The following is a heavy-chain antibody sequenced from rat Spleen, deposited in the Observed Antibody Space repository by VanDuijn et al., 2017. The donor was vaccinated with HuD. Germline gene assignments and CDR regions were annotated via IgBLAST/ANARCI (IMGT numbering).Heavy chain of an antibody. CDR2: ISYDGSST. Sequence: EVQLVESGGGLVQPGRSLKLSCAASGFTFSDYNMAWVRQAPKKGLEWVATISYDGSSTYYRDSVKGRFTISRDNAKSTLYLQMDSLRSEDTATCYCAREIRHYFDYWGQGILVTVSS. J-gene: IGHJ2*01. CDR3: AREIRHYFDY. CDR1: GFTFSDYN. V-gene: IGHV5-7*01.